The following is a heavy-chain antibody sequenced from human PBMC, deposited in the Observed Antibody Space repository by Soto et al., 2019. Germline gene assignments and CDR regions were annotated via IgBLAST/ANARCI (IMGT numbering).Heavy chain of an antibody. CDR1: GFTFSSYW. Sequence: EVQLVESGGGLVQPGGSLRLSCAVSGFTFSSYWMHWVRQAPGKGRVWVSRIKTDGSSTNYADSVKGRFTISRDNAKNTLSLQMHSLSAEETAVYYCARVGSGRYRCDYWGQGTLTTVSS. CDR3: ARVGSGRYRCDY. CDR2: IKTDGSST. J-gene: IGHJ4*02. D-gene: IGHD3-3*01. V-gene: IGHV3-74*01.